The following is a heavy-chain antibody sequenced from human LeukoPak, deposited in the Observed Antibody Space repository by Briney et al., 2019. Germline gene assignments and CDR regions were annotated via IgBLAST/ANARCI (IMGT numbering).Heavy chain of an antibody. V-gene: IGHV4-4*07. D-gene: IGHD2-21*01. CDR2: IYTSGGT. Sequence: PSETLSLTCTVSGYSISSGYYWSWIRQPAGKGLEWIGRIYTSGGTNYNPSLKSRVTMSVDTSKNQFSLKLSSVTAADTAVYYCARVVSHYYYYMDVWGKGTTVTISS. CDR1: GYSISSGYY. CDR3: ARVVSHYYYYMDV. J-gene: IGHJ6*03.